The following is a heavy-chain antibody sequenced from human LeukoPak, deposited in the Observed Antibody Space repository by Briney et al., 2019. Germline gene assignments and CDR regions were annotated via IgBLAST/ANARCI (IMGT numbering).Heavy chain of an antibody. CDR3: ARGAYYYED. CDR1: GFTFSSHS. Sequence: TGGSPRLSCAASGFTFSSHSMNWVRQAPGKGLEWVSYISSSSSTIYYADSVKGRFTISRDNAKNSLYLQMNSLRAEDTAVNYCARGAYYYEDWGQGTLVTVSS. J-gene: IGHJ4*02. D-gene: IGHD3-22*01. V-gene: IGHV3-48*01. CDR2: ISSSSSTI.